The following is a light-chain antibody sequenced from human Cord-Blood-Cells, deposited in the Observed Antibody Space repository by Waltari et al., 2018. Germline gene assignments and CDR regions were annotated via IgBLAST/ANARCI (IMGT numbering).Light chain of an antibody. CDR2: GAS. CDR1: QSVSSSY. V-gene: IGKV3-20*01. CDR3: QQYGSSPWT. Sequence: EMVLTQSPGTLSLSPGERATLSCRASQSVSSSYLAWYQQKPGQAPRLIIYGASSRATGIPDRFSGSGSGTDFTLTISRLEPEDFAVYYCQQYGSSPWTFGQGTKVEIK. J-gene: IGKJ1*01.